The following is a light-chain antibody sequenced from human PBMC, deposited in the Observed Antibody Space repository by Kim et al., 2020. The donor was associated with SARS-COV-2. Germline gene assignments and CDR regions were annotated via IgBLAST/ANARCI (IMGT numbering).Light chain of an antibody. CDR1: ESIGNW. CDR2: QAS. J-gene: IGKJ4*01. CDR3: QQCNSYFPA. Sequence: DIQMTQSPSTLSASVGDRVTITCRASESIGNWVAWFQQKPGKAPKLLIYQASNLETGVSSRFSGSGSGTEFILTISSLQPDDFATYYCQQCNSYFPAFGGGTKVDIK. V-gene: IGKV1-5*03.